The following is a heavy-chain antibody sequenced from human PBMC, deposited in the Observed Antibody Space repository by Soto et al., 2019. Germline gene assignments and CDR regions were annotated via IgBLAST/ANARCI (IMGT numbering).Heavy chain of an antibody. Sequence: SETLSLTCTVSGGSISSYYWSWIRQPPGKGLEWIGYIYYSGSTNYNPSLKSRVTISVDTSKNQFSLKLSSVTAADTAVYYCARRAGITYYYYMDVWGKGTTVTSP. V-gene: IGHV4-59*08. CDR2: IYYSGST. CDR3: ARRAGITYYYYMDV. D-gene: IGHD3-16*01. J-gene: IGHJ6*03. CDR1: GGSISSYY.